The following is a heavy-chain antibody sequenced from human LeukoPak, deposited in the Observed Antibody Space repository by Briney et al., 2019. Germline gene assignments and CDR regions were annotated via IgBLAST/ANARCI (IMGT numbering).Heavy chain of an antibody. Sequence: KPSETLSLTCAVSGGSIISSNWWSWVRQPPGKGLEWIGEIYHSGSTSYNPSLKSRVTISVDKSKSQFSLNLSSVTAADTAVYYCARSPAGTRYFAVWGHGTLVTVSS. V-gene: IGHV4-4*02. CDR1: GGSIISSNW. D-gene: IGHD6-13*01. CDR3: ARSPAGTRYFAV. J-gene: IGHJ2*01. CDR2: IYHSGST.